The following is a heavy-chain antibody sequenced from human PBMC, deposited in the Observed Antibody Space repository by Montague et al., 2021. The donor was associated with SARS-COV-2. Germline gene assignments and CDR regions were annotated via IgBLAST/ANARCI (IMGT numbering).Heavy chain of an antibody. CDR2: IGARGDST. D-gene: IGHD2-15*01. CDR3: ASAYILNKWYEAY. V-gene: IGHV3-23*01. CDR1: GFTFSQYP. J-gene: IGHJ4*02. Sequence: SLSLSCPASGFTFSQYPMHWVRQAPGKGLEWVSSIGARGDSTYYADSVKGRFTVSRDNSKSTLYLQMNSLRREDTAVYYCASAYILNKWYEAYWGQGTLVTVSS.